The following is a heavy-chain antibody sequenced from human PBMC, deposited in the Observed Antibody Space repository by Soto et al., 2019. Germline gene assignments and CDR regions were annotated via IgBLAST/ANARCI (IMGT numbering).Heavy chain of an antibody. J-gene: IGHJ3*02. CDR3: ATEGGDQQLGTFNI. Sequence: QVQLVESGGGVVQPGRSLRLSCAASGFTFSLYGMHWVRQASGKGLQWVAFIQYDGNTKYYEDSVKGRFTISRDNSKNTLALQMNSLRADDTAIYYCATEGGDQQLGTFNIWGQGTMVTVSS. V-gene: IGHV3-33*05. D-gene: IGHD6-13*01. CDR1: GFTFSLYG. CDR2: IQYDGNTK.